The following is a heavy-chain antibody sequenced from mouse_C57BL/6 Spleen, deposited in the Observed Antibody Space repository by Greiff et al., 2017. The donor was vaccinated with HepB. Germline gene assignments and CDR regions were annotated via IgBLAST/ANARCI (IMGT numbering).Heavy chain of an antibody. V-gene: IGHV1-18*01. CDR1: GYTFTDYN. J-gene: IGHJ1*03. D-gene: IGHD1-1*01. CDR2: INPNNGGT. CDR3: ARRVITTVVATDFDV. Sequence: EVQLQQSGPELVKPGASVKIPCKASGYTFTDYNMDWVKQSHGKSLEWIGDINPNNGGTIYNQKFKGKATLTVDKSSSTAYMELRSLTSEDTAVYYCARRVITTVVATDFDVWGTGTTVTVSS.